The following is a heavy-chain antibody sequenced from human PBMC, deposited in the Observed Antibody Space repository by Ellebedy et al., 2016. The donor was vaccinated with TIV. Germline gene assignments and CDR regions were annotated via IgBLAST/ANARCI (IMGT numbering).Heavy chain of an antibody. CDR2: INGDGRAI. Sequence: GESLKISXAASGLTFSGVWMTWMRQAPGKGLEWVANINGDGRAIQYADSVEGRFTISRDNAKKSLFLQMNSLRVEDTAMYYCSRNLGHYMLSDWGQGSLVTVSS. D-gene: IGHD2-8*01. CDR1: GLTFSGVW. V-gene: IGHV3-7*01. J-gene: IGHJ4*02. CDR3: SRNLGHYMLSD.